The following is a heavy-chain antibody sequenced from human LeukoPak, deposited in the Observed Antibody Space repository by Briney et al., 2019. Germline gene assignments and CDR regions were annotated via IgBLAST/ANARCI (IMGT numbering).Heavy chain of an antibody. CDR1: GGSISSYY. V-gene: IGHV4-4*07. CDR2: IYTSGST. CDR3: ARDLKYYYGSGSYSGHYYYYYMDV. D-gene: IGHD3-10*01. J-gene: IGHJ6*03. Sequence: PSETLSLTCTVSGGSISSYYWSWIRQPAGKGLEWIGRIYTSGSTNYNPSLKSRVTMSVDTSKNQFSLKLSSVTAADTAVYYCARDLKYYYGSGSYSGHYYYYYMDVWGKGTTVTISS.